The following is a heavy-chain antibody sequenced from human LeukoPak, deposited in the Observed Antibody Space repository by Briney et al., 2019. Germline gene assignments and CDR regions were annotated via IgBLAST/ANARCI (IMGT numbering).Heavy chain of an antibody. CDR1: GFTFSAYW. V-gene: IGHV3-7*03. D-gene: IGHD6-19*01. Sequence: GSLRLSCAASGFTFSAYWMSWVRQAPGKGLEWVANIKENGREKYYADSVKGRFTISRDNSKNTLYLQMNSLRAEDTAVYYCAKDFPILIAVAGTLGYFDYWGQGTLVTVSS. CDR3: AKDFPILIAVAGTLGYFDY. CDR2: IKENGREK. J-gene: IGHJ4*02.